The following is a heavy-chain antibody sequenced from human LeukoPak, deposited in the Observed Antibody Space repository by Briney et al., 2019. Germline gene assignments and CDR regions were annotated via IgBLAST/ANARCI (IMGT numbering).Heavy chain of an antibody. CDR2: ISSSGSTI. V-gene: IGHV3-11*01. D-gene: IGHD3-10*01. CDR3: AKGSMVQGVTSYAFDI. CDR1: GFPFNDYY. J-gene: IGHJ3*02. Sequence: GGSLRLSCAASGFPFNDYYMTWIRQAPGKGLEWVSHISSSGSTIYYADSVKGRFTISRDNSKNTLYLQMNSLRAEDTAVYYCAKGSMVQGVTSYAFDIWGQGTMVTVSS.